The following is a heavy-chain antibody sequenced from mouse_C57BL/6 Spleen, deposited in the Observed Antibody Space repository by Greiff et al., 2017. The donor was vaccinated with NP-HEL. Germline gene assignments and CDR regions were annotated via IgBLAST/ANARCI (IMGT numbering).Heavy chain of an antibody. CDR2: IDPETGGT. CDR1: GYTFTDYE. CDR3: TRSSRSTMVTDSYFDV. V-gene: IGHV1-15*01. D-gene: IGHD2-2*01. J-gene: IGHJ1*03. Sequence: QVQLQQSGAELVRPGASVTLSCKASGYTFTDYEMHWVKQTPVHGLEWIGAIDPETGGTAYNQKFKGKAILTADKSSSTAYMELRSLTSEDSAVYYCTRSSRSTMVTDSYFDVWGTGTTVTVSS.